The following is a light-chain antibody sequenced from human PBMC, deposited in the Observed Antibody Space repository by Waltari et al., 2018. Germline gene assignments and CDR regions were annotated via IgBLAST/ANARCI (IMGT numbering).Light chain of an antibody. J-gene: IGKJ2*01. Sequence: DIVMTQSPDSLAVSLGERDTINCKSSQSVLSSSNNKNYLGRYQQKPGQPPKLLIYWASTRESGVPDRFSGSGSGTDFTLTISSLQAEDVAVYYCQQCYSSPYTFGQGTKLEIK. CDR3: QQCYSSPYT. CDR1: QSVLSSSNNKNY. V-gene: IGKV4-1*01. CDR2: WAS.